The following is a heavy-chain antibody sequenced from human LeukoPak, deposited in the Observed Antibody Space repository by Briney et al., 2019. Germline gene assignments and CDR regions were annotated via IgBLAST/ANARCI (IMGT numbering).Heavy chain of an antibody. CDR2: ITESGGST. Sequence: GGSLRLSCAASGFTFSSYAMSWVRQAPGKGLEWVSGITESGGSTYFADSVKDRFTISRDNSKNTLYLQINTLRAEDTAIYYCASGPYWGYWGQGTLVTVSS. CDR3: ASGPYWGY. CDR1: GFTFSSYA. J-gene: IGHJ4*02. D-gene: IGHD7-27*01. V-gene: IGHV3-23*01.